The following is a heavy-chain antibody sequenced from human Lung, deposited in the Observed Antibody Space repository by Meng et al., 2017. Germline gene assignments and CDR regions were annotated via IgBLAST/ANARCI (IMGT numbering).Heavy chain of an antibody. J-gene: IGHJ4*02. V-gene: IGHV1-3*04. CDR1: GYTFTSYP. Sequence: QGPLVQSGAEVKKPGASVKVSCKASGYTFTSYPIYWVRQAPGQRPEWMGWINTGNGAAKYSQKFQGRVTMTRDTSASTAYMELSSLTSEDTATYYCASHPRELPSWGQGTLVTVSS. D-gene: IGHD1-26*01. CDR2: INTGNGAA. CDR3: ASHPRELPS.